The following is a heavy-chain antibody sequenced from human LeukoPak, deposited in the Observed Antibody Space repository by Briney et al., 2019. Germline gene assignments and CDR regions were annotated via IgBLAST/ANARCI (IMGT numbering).Heavy chain of an antibody. CDR1: GFTFSSYA. D-gene: IGHD2-2*01. J-gene: IGHJ3*02. CDR2: ISGSGGST. V-gene: IGHV3-23*01. CDR3: ARDSTPYCSSTSCQDAFDI. Sequence: GGSLRLSCAASGFTFSSYAMSWVRQAPGEGLEWVSAISGSGGSTYYADSVKGRFTISRDNSKNTLYLQMNSLRAEDTAVYYCARDSTPYCSSTSCQDAFDIWGQGTMVTVSS.